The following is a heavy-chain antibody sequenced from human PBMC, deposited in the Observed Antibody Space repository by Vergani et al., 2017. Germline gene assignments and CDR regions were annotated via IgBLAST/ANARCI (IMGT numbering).Heavy chain of an antibody. V-gene: IGHV4-39*07. J-gene: IGHJ4*02. CDR2: IYYSGST. CDR3: AGDDGAGSSGANEGY. CDR1: GGSISSSSYY. D-gene: IGHD3-22*01. Sequence: QLQLQESGPGLVKPSETLSLTCTVSGGSISSSSYYWGWIRQPPGKGLEWIGSIYYSGSTYYNPSLKSRVTISVDTSKNQFSLKLSSVTAADTAVYYCAGDDGAGSSGANEGYWGQGTLVTVSS.